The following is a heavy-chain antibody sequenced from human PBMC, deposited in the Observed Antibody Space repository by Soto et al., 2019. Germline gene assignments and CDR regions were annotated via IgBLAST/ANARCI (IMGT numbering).Heavy chain of an antibody. J-gene: IGHJ4*02. CDR1: GGSITSGGYY. CDR3: VRDRGGSGPYNFDF. Sequence: QVQLQESGPGLVKPSQTLSLTCAVSGGSITSGGYYWSWIRQHPGKGLEWIGYIYYSGNTYYNPSLKSRVIISVDTSKNQFSLKLSSVTAADTAVYYCVRDRGGSGPYNFDFWGQGTLVTVSS. CDR2: IYYSGNT. D-gene: IGHD3-10*01. V-gene: IGHV4-31*11.